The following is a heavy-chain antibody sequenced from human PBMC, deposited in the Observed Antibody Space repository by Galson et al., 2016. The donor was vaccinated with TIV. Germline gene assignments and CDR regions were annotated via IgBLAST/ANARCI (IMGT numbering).Heavy chain of an antibody. V-gene: IGHV3-30*04. CDR1: GFTFSDYV. D-gene: IGHD3-16*01. J-gene: IGHJ5*01. CDR3: AKENDFDS. Sequence: SLRLSCAGSGFTFSDYVLNWVRQAPGKGLQWVAFISSDGSLKYVADSVKGRFTISRDNSENTLYLQMNNLRPDDTAAYFCAKENDFDSWGQGTLVTFSS. CDR2: ISSDGSLK.